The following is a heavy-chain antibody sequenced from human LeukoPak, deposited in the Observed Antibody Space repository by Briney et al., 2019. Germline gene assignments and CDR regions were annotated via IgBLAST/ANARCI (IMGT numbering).Heavy chain of an antibody. D-gene: IGHD6-13*01. J-gene: IGHJ4*02. CDR2: IRYDGSNK. CDR1: GFTFSSYG. CDR3: AKEMGRSRGLSDHYNSSWYGTPDY. Sequence: GGSLRLSCAASGFTFSSYGMHWVRQAPGKGLEWVAFIRYDGSNKYYADSVKGRFTISRDNSKNTLYLQMNSLRAEDTAVYYCAKEMGRSRGLSDHYNSSWYGTPDYWGQGTLVTVSS. V-gene: IGHV3-30*02.